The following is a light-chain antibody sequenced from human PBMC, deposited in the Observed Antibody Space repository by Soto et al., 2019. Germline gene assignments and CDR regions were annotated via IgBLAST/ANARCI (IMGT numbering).Light chain of an antibody. CDR1: QSISNS. CDR2: GAS. CDR3: QKYNNWPPRT. Sequence: EIGMTQSPASLSVSPGETATLSCRASQSISNSLAWYQQKPGQAPSLLIYGASTRDTGIPARFSGSGSGTEFTLTTSSLQSEDSALYYGQKYNNWPPRTFGQGTKLEIK. J-gene: IGKJ2*01. V-gene: IGKV3-15*01.